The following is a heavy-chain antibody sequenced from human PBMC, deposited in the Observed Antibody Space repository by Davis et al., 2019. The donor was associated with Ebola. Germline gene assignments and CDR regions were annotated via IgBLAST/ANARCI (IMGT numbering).Heavy chain of an antibody. CDR1: GFIFCCYW. CDR2: ISSDGSST. J-gene: IGHJ3*02. Sequence: GESLKISCAASGFIFCCYWMHWFRQAPGKGLVCLSRISSDGSSTSYADSVKGRFTISRDNAKNMLYLQKNSLRVEDTAVYYCAREMATTNDAFEIWGQGTMVSVSS. CDR3: AREMATTNDAFEI. D-gene: IGHD5-24*01. V-gene: IGHV3-74*01.